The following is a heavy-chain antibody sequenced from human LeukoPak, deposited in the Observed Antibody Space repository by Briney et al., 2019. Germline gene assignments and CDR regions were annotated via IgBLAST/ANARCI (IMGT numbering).Heavy chain of an antibody. D-gene: IGHD1-26*01. V-gene: IGHV3-9*01. CDR2: ISWNSGSI. Sequence: PGGSLRLSCAASGFTFDDYAMHWVRQAPGKGLEWVSGISWNSGSIGYADSVKGRFTISRDNAKNSLYLQMSSLRAEDTALYYCAKAKGGIVGAPVGYWGQGTLVTVSS. J-gene: IGHJ4*02. CDR1: GFTFDDYA. CDR3: AKAKGGIVGAPVGY.